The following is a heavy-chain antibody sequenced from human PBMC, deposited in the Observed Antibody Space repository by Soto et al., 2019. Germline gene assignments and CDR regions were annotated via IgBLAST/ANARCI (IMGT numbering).Heavy chain of an antibody. Sequence: ASVKVSCKASGYTFTSYGISWLRQAPGQGLEWMGWISAHNGNTDYAQKFQGRVTMTTDTSTSTASMELRSLRSDDTAVYYCARGSYISSWYSLDYWGQGTLVTVSS. D-gene: IGHD6-13*01. CDR2: ISAHNGNT. V-gene: IGHV1-18*04. CDR1: GYTFTSYG. CDR3: ARGSYISSWYSLDY. J-gene: IGHJ4*02.